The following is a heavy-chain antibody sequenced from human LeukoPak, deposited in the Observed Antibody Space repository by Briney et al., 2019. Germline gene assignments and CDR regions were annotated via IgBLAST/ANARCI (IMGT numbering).Heavy chain of an antibody. J-gene: IGHJ6*02. CDR3: ARAGPVLWFGESLFYYYGMDV. D-gene: IGHD3-10*01. V-gene: IGHV3-21*01. CDR1: GFTFSSYS. CDR2: ISSSSYI. Sequence: GGSLRLSCAASGFTFSSYSMNWVRQAPGKGLKWVSSISSSSYIYYADSVKGRFTISRDNAKNSLYLQMNSLRAEDTAVYYCARAGPVLWFGESLFYYYGMDVWGQGTTVTVSS.